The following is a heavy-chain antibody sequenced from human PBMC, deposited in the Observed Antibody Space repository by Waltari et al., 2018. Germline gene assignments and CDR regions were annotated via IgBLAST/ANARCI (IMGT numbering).Heavy chain of an antibody. CDR2: IYTSGST. D-gene: IGHD2-15*01. J-gene: IGHJ3*02. Sequence: QVQLQESGPGLVKPSETLSLTCTVSGGSISSYYWSWIRPPAGKGLEWIGRIYTSGSTNYNPSLKSRVTMSVDTSKNQFSLKLSSVTAADTAVYYCAREPYCSGGSCYSLDIWGQGTMVTVSS. CDR3: AREPYCSGGSCYSLDI. CDR1: GGSISSYY. V-gene: IGHV4-4*07.